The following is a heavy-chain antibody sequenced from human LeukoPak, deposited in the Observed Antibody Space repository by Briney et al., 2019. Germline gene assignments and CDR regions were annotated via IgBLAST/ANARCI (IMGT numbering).Heavy chain of an antibody. D-gene: IGHD3-22*01. J-gene: IGHJ6*02. Sequence: SVKVSCKASGGTFSSYAISWVRQAPGQGLEWMGGIIPIFGTANYAQKFQGRVTITADESTSTAYMELSGLRSEDTAVYYCARDYYDSGGYYYNGMDVWGQGTTVTVSS. CDR1: GGTFSSYA. CDR3: ARDYYDSGGYYYNGMDV. V-gene: IGHV1-69*13. CDR2: IIPIFGTA.